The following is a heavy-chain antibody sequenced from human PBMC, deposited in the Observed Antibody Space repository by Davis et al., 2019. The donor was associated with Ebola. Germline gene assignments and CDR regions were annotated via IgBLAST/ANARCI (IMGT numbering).Heavy chain of an antibody. CDR1: GFTVSSNY. D-gene: IGHD5-12*01. J-gene: IGHJ6*03. V-gene: IGHV3-53*04. Sequence: GESLKISCAASGFTVSSNYMSWVRQAPGKGLEWVSVIYSGGSTYYADSVKGRFTISRHNSKNTLYLQMNSLRAEDTAVYYCARDSGLQYSGYDPNPYYYYYMDVWGKGTTVTVSS. CDR2: IYSGGST. CDR3: ARDSGLQYSGYDPNPYYYYYMDV.